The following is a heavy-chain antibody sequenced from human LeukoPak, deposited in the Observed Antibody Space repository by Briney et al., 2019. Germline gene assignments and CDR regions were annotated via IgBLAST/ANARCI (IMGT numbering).Heavy chain of an antibody. V-gene: IGHV3-33*01. CDR2: VWYEGDIK. J-gene: IGHJ3*01. Sequence: GGSLRLSCAASGFTFRNYGMHWVRQAPGKGLEWVALVWYEGDIKWYADSVKGRFTISRDNSKDTLYLLMNSLRAEDTAVYYCARERTGDDFDVWGQGTMVTVSS. CDR3: ARERTGDDFDV. CDR1: GFTFRNYG. D-gene: IGHD1-14*01.